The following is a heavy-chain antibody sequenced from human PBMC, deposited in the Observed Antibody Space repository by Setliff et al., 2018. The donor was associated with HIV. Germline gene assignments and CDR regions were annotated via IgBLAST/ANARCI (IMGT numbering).Heavy chain of an antibody. CDR2: INHSGST. D-gene: IGHD6-13*01. V-gene: IGHV4-34*01. CDR3: AREPDKIAAADS. Sequence: SETLSLTCAVYGGSFSDYYWSWIRQPPGKGLEWIGEINHSGSTNYNPSLKSRVTISVDTSKNQFSLKLSSVTAADTAVYYCAREPDKIAAADSWGQGTLVTVSS. CDR1: GGSFSDYY. J-gene: IGHJ4*02.